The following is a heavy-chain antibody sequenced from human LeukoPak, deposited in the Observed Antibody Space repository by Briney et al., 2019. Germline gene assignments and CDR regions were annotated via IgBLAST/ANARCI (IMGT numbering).Heavy chain of an antibody. J-gene: IGHJ4*02. CDR2: INPNSGGT. CDR3: ARDGGGWDYYDSSLGY. CDR1: GYTFTSYG. Sequence: ASVKVSCKASGYTFTSYGISWVRQAPGQGLEWMGWINPNSGGTNYAQKFQGRVTMTRDTSISTAYMELSRLRSDDTAVYYCARDGGGWDYYDSSLGYWGQGTLVTVSS. V-gene: IGHV1-2*02. D-gene: IGHD3-22*01.